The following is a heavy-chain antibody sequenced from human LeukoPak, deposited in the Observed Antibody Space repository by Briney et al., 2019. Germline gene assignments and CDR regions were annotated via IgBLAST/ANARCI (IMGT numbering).Heavy chain of an antibody. D-gene: IGHD6-19*01. CDR3: ARDQEQLNW. Sequence: PGGSLRLSCEASGLTFSSYWMSWVRQAPGRGLEWVANIKHDGRETYYADSVKGRFTISRDNAKNSLFLQMNSLRAEDTAVYYCARDQEQLNWWGQGTLVTVSS. J-gene: IGHJ4*02. CDR2: IKHDGRET. CDR1: GLTFSSYW. V-gene: IGHV3-7*03.